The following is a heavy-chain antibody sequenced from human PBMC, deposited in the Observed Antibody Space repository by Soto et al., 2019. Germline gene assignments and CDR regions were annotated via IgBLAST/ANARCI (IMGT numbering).Heavy chain of an antibody. CDR1: GFTFSDYY. Sequence: PGGSLRLSCASSGFTFSDYYMSWIRQAPGKGLEWVAYISAGGSDIYYGDSVKGRFTVSRDNTKKSLYLQMSNLRADDTAIYYCASLPQGYYDRSGRLVDYWGHGTLVIVSS. CDR2: ISAGGSDI. J-gene: IGHJ4*01. D-gene: IGHD3-22*01. V-gene: IGHV3-11*01. CDR3: ASLPQGYYDRSGRLVDY.